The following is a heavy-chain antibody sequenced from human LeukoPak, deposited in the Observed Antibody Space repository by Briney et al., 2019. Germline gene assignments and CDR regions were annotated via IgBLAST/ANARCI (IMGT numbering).Heavy chain of an antibody. Sequence: GGSLRLSCAASGFTFSSYAMSWVRQAPGKGLEWVSAISGSGGSTYYADSVKGRFTISRDNSKNTLYLQMNSLRAEDTAVYYCAGLPYDFWSGSLDYWGQGTLVTVSS. J-gene: IGHJ4*02. V-gene: IGHV3-23*01. CDR1: GFTFSSYA. CDR3: AGLPYDFWSGSLDY. CDR2: ISGSGGST. D-gene: IGHD3/OR15-3a*01.